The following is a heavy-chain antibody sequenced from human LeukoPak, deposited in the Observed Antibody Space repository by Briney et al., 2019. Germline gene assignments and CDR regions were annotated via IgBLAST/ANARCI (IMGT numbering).Heavy chain of an antibody. CDR1: GGSISSYY. Sequence: SETLSLTCTVSGGSISSYYWSWIRQPPGKGLEWIGYIYYSGSTNYNPSLKSRVTISVDTFKNQFSLKLSSVTAADTAVYYCARRFTMVRGIINYYGMDVWGQGTTVTVSS. V-gene: IGHV4-59*08. CDR3: ARRFTMVRGIINYYGMDV. CDR2: IYYSGST. J-gene: IGHJ6*02. D-gene: IGHD3-10*01.